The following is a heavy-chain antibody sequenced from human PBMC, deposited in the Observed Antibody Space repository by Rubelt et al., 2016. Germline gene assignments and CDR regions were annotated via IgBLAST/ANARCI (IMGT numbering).Heavy chain of an antibody. V-gene: IGHV4-59*08. CDR2: IYYSGST. Sequence: GLEWIGYIYYSGSTNYNPSLKSRVTISVDTSKNQFSLKLSSVTAADTAVYYCARHTHTYETGTISDYFDYWGQGTLVTVSS. J-gene: IGHJ4*02. D-gene: IGHD1-1*01. CDR3: ARHTHTYETGTISDYFDY.